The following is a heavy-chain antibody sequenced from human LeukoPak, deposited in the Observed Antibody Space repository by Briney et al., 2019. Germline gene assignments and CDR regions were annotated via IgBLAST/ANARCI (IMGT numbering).Heavy chain of an antibody. J-gene: IGHJ4*02. CDR2: ISFDENYR. CDR1: GFTFDAYG. D-gene: IGHD5-12*01. CDR3: AKDRGGYTYYPFLSYFFDY. Sequence: GGSLRLSCAASGFTFDAYGIHWVRQAPGKGLEWVAGISFDENYRNYAESVKGRFTISRDNSKNTLYLQMNSLRAEDTAVYYCAKDRGGYTYYPFLSYFFDYWGQGALVTVSS. V-gene: IGHV3-30*18.